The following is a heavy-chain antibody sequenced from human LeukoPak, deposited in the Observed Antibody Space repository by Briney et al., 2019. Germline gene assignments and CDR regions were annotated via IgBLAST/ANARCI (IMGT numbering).Heavy chain of an antibody. J-gene: IGHJ3*02. CDR1: GYSISSGYY. CDR2: IYRSGST. V-gene: IGHV4-38-2*02. D-gene: IGHD3-10*01. CDR3: AKSNGYGLVDI. Sequence: SETLSLTCTVSGYSISSGYYWGWIRQPPGKGLEWIGSIYRSGSTYYSPSLKSRVTISLDTSRNQFSLKLTSVTAADTAVYYCAKSNGYGLVDIWGQGTMVTVSS.